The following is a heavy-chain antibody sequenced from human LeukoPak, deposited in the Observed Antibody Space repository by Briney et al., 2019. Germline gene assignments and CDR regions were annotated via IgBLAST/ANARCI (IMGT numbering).Heavy chain of an antibody. CDR1: GYTFTSYD. J-gene: IGHJ4*02. CDR3: ARGLVPYSGSSRILDY. D-gene: IGHD6-6*01. CDR2: MNPNSGNT. Sequence: ASVKVSCKASGYTFTSYDINWVRQATGQGLEWMGWMNPNSGNTGYAQKFQGRVTITRNTSISTAYMGLSSLRSEDTAVYYCARGLVPYSGSSRILDYWGQGTLVTVSS. V-gene: IGHV1-8*03.